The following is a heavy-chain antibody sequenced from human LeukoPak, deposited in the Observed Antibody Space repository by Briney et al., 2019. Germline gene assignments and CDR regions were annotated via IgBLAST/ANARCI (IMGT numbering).Heavy chain of an antibody. V-gene: IGHV3-30-3*01. D-gene: IGHD3-3*01. CDR2: ISYDGSNK. Sequence: PGGSLRLSCAASGFTFSSYAMHWVRQAPGKGLEWVAVISYDGSNKYYADSVKGRFTISRDNSKNTLYLQMNSLRAEDTAVYYCAREHYDFWSPGYYFDYWGQGTLVTVSS. CDR3: AREHYDFWSPGYYFDY. J-gene: IGHJ4*02. CDR1: GFTFSSYA.